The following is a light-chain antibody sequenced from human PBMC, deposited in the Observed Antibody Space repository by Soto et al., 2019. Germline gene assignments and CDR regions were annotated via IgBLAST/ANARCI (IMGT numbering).Light chain of an antibody. V-gene: IGKV3-20*01. J-gene: IGKJ1*01. CDR1: QSVSRSY. CDR2: GAS. Sequence: EIVLTQSPGTLSLSPGESTTLSCRASQSVSRSYLAWYKQKPGQAPRLLIYGASSRATGIPDRFSGSGSGTDFTLTISRLEPEEFAVYDCQQYGSSRTFGQGTKVDIK. CDR3: QQYGSSRT.